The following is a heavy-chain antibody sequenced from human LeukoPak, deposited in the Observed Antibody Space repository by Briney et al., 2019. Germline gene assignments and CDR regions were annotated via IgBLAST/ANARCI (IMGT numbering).Heavy chain of an antibody. CDR1: GFTFSSYW. CDR3: ARRVQYLLYYYYYYMDV. V-gene: IGHV3-7*01. Sequence: PGGSLRLSCAASGFTFSSYWMSWVRQAPGKGLEWVANIKQDGSEKYYVDSVKGRFTISRDNAKNSLYLQMNSLRAEDTAVYYCARRVQYLLYYYYYYMDVWGKGTTVTVSS. J-gene: IGHJ6*03. D-gene: IGHD2-2*02. CDR2: IKQDGSEK.